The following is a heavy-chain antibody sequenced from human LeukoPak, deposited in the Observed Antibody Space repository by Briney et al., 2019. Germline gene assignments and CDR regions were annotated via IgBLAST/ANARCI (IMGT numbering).Heavy chain of an antibody. Sequence: GGSLRLSCAASGFTFSSYWMSWVRQAPGKGLEWVANIKQDGSEKYYVDSVKGRFTISRDNAKNSLYLQMNSLRAADTAVYYCATDYSGYDWDWYFDLWGRGTLVTVSS. V-gene: IGHV3-7*04. J-gene: IGHJ2*01. CDR3: ATDYSGYDWDWYFDL. CDR1: GFTFSSYW. CDR2: IKQDGSEK. D-gene: IGHD5-12*01.